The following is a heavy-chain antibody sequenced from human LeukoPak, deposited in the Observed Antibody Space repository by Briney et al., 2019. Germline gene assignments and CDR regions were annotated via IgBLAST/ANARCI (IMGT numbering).Heavy chain of an antibody. CDR2: ISTNGGST. Sequence: GGSLRLSCAASGFTFSRYAMHWVRQAPGKGLEYVSAISTNGGSTYYASSVKGRFTISRDNSKNTLYLQMVNLRPEDMAVYYCARGYDSSGYYYFFDYWGQGTLVTVSS. CDR1: GFTFSRYA. V-gene: IGHV3-64*01. J-gene: IGHJ4*02. CDR3: ARGYDSSGYYYFFDY. D-gene: IGHD3-22*01.